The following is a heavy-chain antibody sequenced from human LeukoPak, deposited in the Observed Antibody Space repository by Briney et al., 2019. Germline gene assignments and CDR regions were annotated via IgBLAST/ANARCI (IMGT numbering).Heavy chain of an antibody. CDR2: INPNSGGT. V-gene: IGHV1-2*02. CDR3: ARVKRSRDGYNPYMDV. Sequence: ASVRVSYKASGYTFTGYYMHWVRQAPGQGLEWMGWINPNSGGTNYAQKFQGRATMTRDTSISTAYMELSRLRSDDTAVYYCARVKRSRDGYNPYMDVWGKGTTVTVSS. CDR1: GYTFTGYY. J-gene: IGHJ6*03. D-gene: IGHD5-24*01.